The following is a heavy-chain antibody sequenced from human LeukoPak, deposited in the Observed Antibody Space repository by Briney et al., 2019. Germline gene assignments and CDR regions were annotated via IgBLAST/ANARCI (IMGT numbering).Heavy chain of an antibody. Sequence: PSETLSLTCAVSGASISNYYWTWIRQPPGKGLEYIAYISNSGSTNYNPSLESRVTISVDTSKSQLSLKVSSVTAADTAVYYCAKGGRPGAFDIWGQGTMVTVSS. CDR1: GASISNYY. D-gene: IGHD3/OR15-3a*01. J-gene: IGHJ3*02. V-gene: IGHV4-59*01. CDR2: ISNSGST. CDR3: AKGGRPGAFDI.